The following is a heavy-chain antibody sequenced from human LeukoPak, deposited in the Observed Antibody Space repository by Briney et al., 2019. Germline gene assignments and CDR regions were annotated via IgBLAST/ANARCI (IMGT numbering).Heavy chain of an antibody. J-gene: IGHJ6*02. CDR3: ARITTSSSGFGMDV. V-gene: IGHV3-7*05. CDR2: INEDGNKT. D-gene: IGHD4-11*01. CDR1: GFTLSSHW. Sequence: GGSLRLSCVASGFTLSSHWMSWVRQAPGKGLEWVANINEDGNKTHYVDSVKGRFTISRDNAENSLYLQMNSLRGDDTGVYFCARITTSSSGFGMDVWGQGSAVIVSS.